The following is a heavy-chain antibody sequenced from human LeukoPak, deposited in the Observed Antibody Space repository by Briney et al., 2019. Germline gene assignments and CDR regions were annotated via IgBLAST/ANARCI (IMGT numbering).Heavy chain of an antibody. CDR2: SSAYNGNT. CDR3: TRDLGVDTTMIFFDY. J-gene: IGHJ4*02. V-gene: IGHV1-18*01. D-gene: IGHD5-18*01. CDR1: GYTFSSFG. Sequence: ASVKVSCKASGYTFSSFGISWVRQAPGQGLEWMGWSSAYNGNTNYAQKFQGRVTMTTDTSTSTAYMEVRSLRPDDTAVYYCTRDLGVDTTMIFFDYWGQGSLVTVSS.